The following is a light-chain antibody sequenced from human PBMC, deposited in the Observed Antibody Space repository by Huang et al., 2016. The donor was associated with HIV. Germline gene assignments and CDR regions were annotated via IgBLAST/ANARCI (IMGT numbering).Light chain of an antibody. CDR3: QQLRSYPLT. V-gene: IGKV1-9*01. CDR2: DAS. J-gene: IGKJ4*01. CDR1: QGISTS. Sequence: IQLTQSPSSLSASIGDRVTITCRASQGISTSLAWYQQKPGKAPNLLIFDASSLRSGVPSRFNGRRSGTVFNLSISSLQPEDFATYFCQQLRSYPLTFGGGTKVEIK.